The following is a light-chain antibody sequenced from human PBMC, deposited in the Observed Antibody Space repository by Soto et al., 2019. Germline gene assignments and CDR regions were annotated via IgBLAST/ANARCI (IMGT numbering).Light chain of an antibody. V-gene: IGKV1-8*01. CDR3: QQYYSYPRT. CDR1: QGISSY. CDR2: AAS. J-gene: IGKJ1*01. Sequence: AIRMTQSPSSFSASTGDRVTITCRASQGISSYLAWYQQKPGKAPKLLIYAASTLQSGVPSRFSGSGSGTDFTLTIGCLQSEDFATDYCQQYYSYPRTFGQGTKVEIK.